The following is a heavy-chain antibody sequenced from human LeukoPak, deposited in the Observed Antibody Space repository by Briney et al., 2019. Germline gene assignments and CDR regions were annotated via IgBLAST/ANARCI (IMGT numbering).Heavy chain of an antibody. CDR2: INADGSTT. Sequence: GGSLRLSCAASGFSFRSSWMHWVRQARGQGLVWVSRINADGSTTNYADSVKGRFTISRDNAKNTLYLQMNSLRAEDTAVYYCLVTTAPRGGQGTLVTVSS. D-gene: IGHD1-1*01. J-gene: IGHJ4*02. CDR1: GFSFRSSW. V-gene: IGHV3-74*01. CDR3: LVTTAPR.